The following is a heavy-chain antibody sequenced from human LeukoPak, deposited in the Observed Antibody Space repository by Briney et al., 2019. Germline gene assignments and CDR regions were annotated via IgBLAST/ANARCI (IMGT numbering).Heavy chain of an antibody. CDR3: ARDLLSPIWGYDYNWFDP. CDR2: IYYSGST. D-gene: IGHD5-12*01. Sequence: SETLSLTCTVSGGSISSSSYYWGWIRQPPGKGLEWIGSIYYSGSTYYNPSLKSRVTISVDTSKNQFSLKLSSVTAADTAVYYCARDLLSPIWGYDYNWFDPWGQGTLVTVSS. V-gene: IGHV4-39*07. J-gene: IGHJ5*02. CDR1: GGSISSSSYY.